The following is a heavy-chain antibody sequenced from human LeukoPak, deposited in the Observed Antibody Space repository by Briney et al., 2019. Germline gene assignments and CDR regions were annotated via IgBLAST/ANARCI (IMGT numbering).Heavy chain of an antibody. CDR2: INPNSGGT. CDR1: GYTFTGYY. D-gene: IGHD6-25*01. J-gene: IGHJ4*02. CDR3: ARDESKGAYSSVDY. V-gene: IGHV1-2*02. Sequence: ASVKVSCKASGYTFTGYYMHWVRQAPGQGLEWTGWINPNSGGTNYAQKFQGRVTMTRDTSISTAYMELSRLRSDDTAVYYCARDESKGAYSSVDYWGQGTLVTVSS.